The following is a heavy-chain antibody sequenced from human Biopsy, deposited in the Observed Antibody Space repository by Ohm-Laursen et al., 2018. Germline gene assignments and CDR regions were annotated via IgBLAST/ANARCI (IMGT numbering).Heavy chain of an antibody. J-gene: IGHJ4*02. CDR3: AADINVWNVNY. D-gene: IGHD1-1*01. CDR2: FAPENGKT. V-gene: IGHV1-24*01. CDR1: GYTLTELS. Sequence: SVKVSCKVSGYTLTELSMHWVRQAPGRGLEWMGGFAPENGKTIYAQKFQGRVAMTEDTSTDTAYMELSSLRSEDTAVYYYAADINVWNVNYWGQGTQVTVSS.